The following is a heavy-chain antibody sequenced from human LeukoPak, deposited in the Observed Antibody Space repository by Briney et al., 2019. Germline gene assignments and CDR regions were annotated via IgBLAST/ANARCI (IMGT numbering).Heavy chain of an antibody. V-gene: IGHV3-48*01. CDR1: GFTFSSYS. Sequence: GGALRLSCAVSGFTFSSYSMNWGRQAPGKGLEWVSYISSSSSTIYYADSVKGRFTISRDNAKKSLYLQMNSLRVEDTAVYYCASGAEGYVFDPWGQGTLVTVSS. CDR2: ISSSSSTI. J-gene: IGHJ5*02. CDR3: ASGAEGYVFDP. D-gene: IGHD5-12*01.